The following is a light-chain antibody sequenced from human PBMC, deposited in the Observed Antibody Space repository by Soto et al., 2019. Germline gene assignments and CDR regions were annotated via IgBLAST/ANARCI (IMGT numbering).Light chain of an antibody. CDR3: ASWDASLRV. J-gene: IGLJ1*01. CDR2: SNN. V-gene: IGLV1-47*02. Sequence: QSVLTQRPSASGTPGQRVTISCSGSSSNIGSNYVYWYQQLPGTAPKLLIYSNNQRPSGVPDRFSGSKSGTSASLAISGLRSEDEADYYCASWDASLRVFGTGTRSPS. CDR1: SSNIGSNY.